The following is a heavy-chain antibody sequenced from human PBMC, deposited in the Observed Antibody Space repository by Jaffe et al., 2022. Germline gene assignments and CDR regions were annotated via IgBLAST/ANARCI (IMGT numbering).Heavy chain of an antibody. CDR2: INAGNGNT. CDR1: GYTFTSYA. D-gene: IGHD2-15*01. CDR3: ARGEDIVVVVAPFDY. J-gene: IGHJ4*02. Sequence: QVQLVQSGAEVKKPGASVKVSCKASGYTFTSYAMHWVRQAPGQRLEWMGWINAGNGNTKYSQKFQGRVTITRDTSASTAYMELSSLRSEDTAVYYCARGEDIVVVVAPFDYWGQGTLVTVSS. V-gene: IGHV1-3*01.